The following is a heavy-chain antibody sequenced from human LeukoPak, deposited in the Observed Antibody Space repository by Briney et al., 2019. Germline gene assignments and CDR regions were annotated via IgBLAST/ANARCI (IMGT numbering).Heavy chain of an antibody. CDR2: IYYSGST. Sequence: SETLSLTCTVSGGSISSYYWSWIRQPPGKGLEWIGYIYYSGSTNYNPSLKSRVTISVDTSKNQFSLKLSSVTAADTAVYYCARDLQLASHYYGMDVWGQGTTVTVSS. J-gene: IGHJ6*02. CDR1: GGSISSYY. CDR3: ARDLQLASHYYGMDV. V-gene: IGHV4-59*01. D-gene: IGHD1-1*01.